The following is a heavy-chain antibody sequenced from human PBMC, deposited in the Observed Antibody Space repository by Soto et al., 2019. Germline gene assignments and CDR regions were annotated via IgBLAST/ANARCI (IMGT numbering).Heavy chain of an antibody. J-gene: IGHJ4*02. Sequence: GGSLRLSCAASGFTFSSYGMHWVRQAPGKGLEWVAVISYDGSNKYYADYVKGRFTISRDNSKNKLYLQMNSLRAEDTAVYYFAKDRHDYIWGSYRYLDYWGQGTLVTVSS. CDR1: GFTFSSYG. V-gene: IGHV3-30*18. D-gene: IGHD3-16*02. CDR2: ISYDGSNK. CDR3: AKDRHDYIWGSYRYLDY.